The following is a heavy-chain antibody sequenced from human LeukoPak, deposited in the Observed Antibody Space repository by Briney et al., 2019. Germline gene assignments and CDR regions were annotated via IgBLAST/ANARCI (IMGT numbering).Heavy chain of an antibody. CDR2: INEDGSAQ. D-gene: IGHD3-10*01. CDR1: GFIFSDYW. Sequence: GGSLRLSCAASGFIFSDYWMNWVRQVPGKGLEWVANINEDGSAQDYVDSVRGRFSISRDNAKNSLYLQMNSLRVEDTAIYYCATRESSMARSHWGQGTLATVSS. J-gene: IGHJ4*02. CDR3: ATRESSMARSH. V-gene: IGHV3-7*01.